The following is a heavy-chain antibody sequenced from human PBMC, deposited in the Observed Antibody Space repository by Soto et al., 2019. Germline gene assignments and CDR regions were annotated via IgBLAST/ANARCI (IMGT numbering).Heavy chain of an antibody. CDR1: GFTFSSYG. J-gene: IGHJ4*02. CDR3: ARRIRGYCSGGSCYSLDY. D-gene: IGHD2-15*01. V-gene: IGHV3-33*01. CDR2: IWYDGSNK. Sequence: QVQLVESGGGVVQPGRSLRLSCAASGFTFSSYGMHWVRQAPGKGLEWVAVIWYDGSNKYYADSVKGRFTISRDNSKNTRYLQMNSLRAEDTAVYYCARRIRGYCSGGSCYSLDYWGQGTLVTVSS.